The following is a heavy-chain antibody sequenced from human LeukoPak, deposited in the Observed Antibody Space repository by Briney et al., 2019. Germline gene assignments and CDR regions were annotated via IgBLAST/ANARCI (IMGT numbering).Heavy chain of an antibody. J-gene: IGHJ4*02. Sequence: SGGSLRLSCAASGFIFSNYAMHWVRQAPGKGLEWVALISSDGSKTYHADSVKGRFSISRDNSKNTLYLQLNSLRAEDTSMYYCARDSTYWYDSGSSGPHYFDYWSQGTLVTVSS. CDR3: ARDSTYWYDSGSSGPHYFDY. V-gene: IGHV3-30*01. D-gene: IGHD3-10*01. CDR2: ISSDGSKT. CDR1: GFIFSNYA.